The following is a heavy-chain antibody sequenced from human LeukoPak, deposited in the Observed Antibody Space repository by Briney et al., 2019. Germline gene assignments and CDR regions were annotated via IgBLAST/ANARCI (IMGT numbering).Heavy chain of an antibody. CDR2: INPSGGST. CDR3: AREKRDYDSSYAFDI. J-gene: IGHJ3*02. CDR1: GYTFTGYY. D-gene: IGHD3-22*01. Sequence: ASVKVSCKASGYTFTGYYMHWVRQAPGQGLEWMGWINPSGGSTSYAQKFQGRVTMTRDMSTSTVYMELSSLRSEDTAVYYCAREKRDYDSSYAFDIWGQGTMVTVSS. V-gene: IGHV1-46*01.